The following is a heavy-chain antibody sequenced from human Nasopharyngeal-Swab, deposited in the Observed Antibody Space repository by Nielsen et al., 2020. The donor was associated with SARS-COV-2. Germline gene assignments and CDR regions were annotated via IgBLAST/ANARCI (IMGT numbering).Heavy chain of an antibody. CDR2: ISYGGSNK. CDR3: ASPRAHYDILTGPFDY. J-gene: IGHJ4*02. D-gene: IGHD3-9*01. Sequence: WIRQPPGKGLEWVAVISYGGSNKYYADSVKGRFTISRDNSKNTLYLQMNSLRAEDTAVYYCASPRAHYDILTGPFDYWGQGTLVTVSS. V-gene: IGHV3-30-3*01.